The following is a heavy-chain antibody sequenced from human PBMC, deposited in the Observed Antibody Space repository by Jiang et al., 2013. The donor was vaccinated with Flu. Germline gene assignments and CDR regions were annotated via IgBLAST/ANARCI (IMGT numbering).Heavy chain of an antibody. D-gene: IGHD3-10*01. CDR2: IYYNGAT. CDR3: AIEARERRTDSGHL. CDR1: GGSISSSSYY. V-gene: IGHV4-39*02. J-gene: IGHJ5*02. Sequence: PGLVKPSETLSLTCTVSGGSISSSSYYWGWIRQPPGKGLEWIGTIYYNGATQSNPSLKSRLTMSVDTSSNQFSLKLNSVTASDTAVYYCAIEARERRTDSGHLWGQGTLVTVSS.